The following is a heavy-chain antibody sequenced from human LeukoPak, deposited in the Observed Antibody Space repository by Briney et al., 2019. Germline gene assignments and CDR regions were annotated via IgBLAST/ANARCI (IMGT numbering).Heavy chain of an antibody. V-gene: IGHV4-30-2*01. D-gene: IGHD2-2*01. J-gene: IGHJ6*04. CDR2: IYHSGST. Sequence: SETLSLTCTVSGGSISSGGYYWSWIRQPPGKGLEWIGYIYHSGSTYYNPSLKSRVTISVDRSKNQFPLKLSSVTAADTAVYYCAREWIVVVPAATTMDVWGKGTTVTVSS. CDR1: GGSISSGGYY. CDR3: AREWIVVVPAATTMDV.